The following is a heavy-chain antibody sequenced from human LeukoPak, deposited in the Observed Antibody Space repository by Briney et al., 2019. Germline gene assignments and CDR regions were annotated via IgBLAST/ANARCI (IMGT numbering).Heavy chain of an antibody. CDR3: AKDPHQISSWYFHY. CDR2: ISGSGGST. Sequence: GGSLRLSCAASGFNFSSYAMCWVRQAPGKGLEWVSAISGSGGSTYYADSVKGRFTISRDNSKNTLYLQMNSLRAEDTAVYYCAKDPHQISSWYFHYWGQGTLVTVSS. CDR1: GFNFSSYA. J-gene: IGHJ4*02. V-gene: IGHV3-23*01. D-gene: IGHD6-13*01.